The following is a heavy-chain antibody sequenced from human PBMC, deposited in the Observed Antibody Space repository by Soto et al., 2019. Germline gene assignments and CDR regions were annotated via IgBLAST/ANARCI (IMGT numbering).Heavy chain of an antibody. J-gene: IGHJ5*02. Sequence: PGGSLRLSCAASGFTFSSYGMHWVRQAPGKGLEWVAVISYDGSNKYYADSVKGRFTISRDNSKNTLYLQMNSLRAEDTAVYYCTTNWFDPWGRGTLVTVSS. CDR1: GFTFSSYG. CDR2: ISYDGSNK. V-gene: IGHV3-30*03. CDR3: TTNWFDP. D-gene: IGHD1-26*01.